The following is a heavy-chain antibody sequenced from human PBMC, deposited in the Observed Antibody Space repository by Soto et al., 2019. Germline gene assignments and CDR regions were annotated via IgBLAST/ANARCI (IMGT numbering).Heavy chain of an antibody. CDR1: GFTFSSYG. CDR3: ARDYDILTGPSYYYYYGMDV. J-gene: IGHJ6*02. Sequence: GGSLRLSCAASGFTFSSYGMHWVRQAPGKGLEWVAVIWYDGSNKYYADSVKGRFTISRDNSKNTLYLQMNSLRAEDTAVYYCARDYDILTGPSYYYYYGMDVWGQGTTVTVSS. CDR2: IWYDGSNK. D-gene: IGHD3-9*01. V-gene: IGHV3-33*01.